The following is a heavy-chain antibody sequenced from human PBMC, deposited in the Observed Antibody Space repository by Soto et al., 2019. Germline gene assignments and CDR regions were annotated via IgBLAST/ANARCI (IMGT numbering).Heavy chain of an antibody. CDR1: GSSFAGYL. V-gene: IGHV5-10-1*01. J-gene: IGHJ4*02. CDR3: ARQIYDSDTGPNFQYYFDS. CDR2: IDPSDSQT. D-gene: IGHD3-22*01. Sequence: ASLKISCKVSGSSFAGYLITWVRQKPGKGLEWMGRIDPSDSQTYYSPSFRGHVTISVTKSITTVFLQWSSLRASDTAMYYCARQIYDSDTGPNFQYYFDSWGQGTPVTVSS.